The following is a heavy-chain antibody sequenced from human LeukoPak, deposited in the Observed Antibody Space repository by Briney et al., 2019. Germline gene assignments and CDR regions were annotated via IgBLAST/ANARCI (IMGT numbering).Heavy chain of an antibody. CDR2: IYTSGST. J-gene: IGHJ2*01. CDR1: GGSISSYY. Sequence: TETLSLTCTVSGGSISSYYWSWIRQPAGKGLEWIGRIYTSGSTNYNPSLKSRVTMSVDTSKNQFSLKLSSVTAADTAVYYCARETGTTGDWYFDLWGRGTLVTVSS. CDR3: ARETGTTGDWYFDL. V-gene: IGHV4-4*07. D-gene: IGHD1-7*01.